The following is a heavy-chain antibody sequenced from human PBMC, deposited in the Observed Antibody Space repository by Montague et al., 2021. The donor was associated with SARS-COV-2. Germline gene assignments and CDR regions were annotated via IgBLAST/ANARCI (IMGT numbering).Heavy chain of an antibody. J-gene: IGHJ4*02. V-gene: IGHV3-30*04. D-gene: IGHD6-13*01. CDR2: ISYDGTNE. Sequence: SLRLSCAASGFTFSSYAMHWVRQAPGKGLEWVAVISYDGTNEYYADSVKGRFTISRDNSKNTLYLQMSSLRAEDTAVYYCAREGITAAGKDFDYWGQGTLVTVSS. CDR1: GFTFSSYA. CDR3: AREGITAAGKDFDY.